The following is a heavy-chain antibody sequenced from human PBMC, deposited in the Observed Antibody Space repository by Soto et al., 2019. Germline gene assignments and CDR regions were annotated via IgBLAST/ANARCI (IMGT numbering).Heavy chain of an antibody. V-gene: IGHV3-30*03. D-gene: IGHD5-12*01. Sequence: QVQLVESGGGVVQPGKSLRLSCAASGFTFSSYAMHWARQAPGKGLEWVTVISIRGGDEYYAESVRGRFTISRDDSKNTLYLQMDSLRVEDTAVYYCARGTIVASQHLDYWDQGTLVTVSS. CDR3: ARGTIVASQHLDY. J-gene: IGHJ4*02. CDR2: ISIRGGDE. CDR1: GFTFSSYA.